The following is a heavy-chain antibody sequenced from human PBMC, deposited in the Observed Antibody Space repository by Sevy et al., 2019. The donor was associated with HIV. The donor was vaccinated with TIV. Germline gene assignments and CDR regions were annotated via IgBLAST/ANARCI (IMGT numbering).Heavy chain of an antibody. CDR1: GYTFTNYW. V-gene: IGHV5-51*01. Sequence: ESLKISCKGSGYTFTNYWIGWVRQMPGKGLEWMGIIYPGDSDTRYSPSFQGQVTISADKSISTAYLQWSSLKASDTAMYYCARYPIVVVPAAEYYFDYWGQGTLVTVSS. J-gene: IGHJ4*02. CDR2: IYPGDSDT. D-gene: IGHD2-2*01. CDR3: ARYPIVVVPAAEYYFDY.